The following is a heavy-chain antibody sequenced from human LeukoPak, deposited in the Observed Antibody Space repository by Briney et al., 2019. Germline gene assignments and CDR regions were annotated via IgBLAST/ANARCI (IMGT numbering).Heavy chain of an antibody. V-gene: IGHV3-7*03. CDR2: IKQDGSEK. Sequence: GGSLRLSCAASAFSFSNYWMSWVRQAPGKGLEWVADIKQDGSEKYYVDSVKGRFTISRDNAKNSLYLQMRSLRAEDTAVYYCARIAAAGFVYWGQGTLVTVSS. J-gene: IGHJ4*02. D-gene: IGHD6-13*01. CDR3: ARIAAAGFVY. CDR1: AFSFSNYW.